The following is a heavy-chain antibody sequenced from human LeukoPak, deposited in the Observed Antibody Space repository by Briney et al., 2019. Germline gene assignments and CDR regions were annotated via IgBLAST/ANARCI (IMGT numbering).Heavy chain of an antibody. CDR2: IYYSGGT. Sequence: PSETLSLTCTVSGGSISSSSYYWGWIRQPPGKGLEWIGSIYYSGGTYYNPSLKSRVTISVDTSKNQFSLKLSSVTAADTAVYYCARGPPMTYYFDYWGQGTLVTVSS. V-gene: IGHV4-39*01. D-gene: IGHD3-22*01. CDR3: ARGPPMTYYFDY. CDR1: GGSISSSSYY. J-gene: IGHJ4*02.